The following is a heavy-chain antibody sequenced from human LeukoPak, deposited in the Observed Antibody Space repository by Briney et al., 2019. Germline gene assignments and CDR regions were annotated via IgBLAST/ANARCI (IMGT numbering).Heavy chain of an antibody. J-gene: IGHJ6*02. Sequence: PSETLSLTCTVSGGSISSYYWSWIRQPPGKGLEWIGYIYYSGSTNYNPSLKSRVTISVDTSKNQFSLKLSSVTAADTAVYCCARDTYYYDSSGYYDYGMDVWGQGTTVTVSS. V-gene: IGHV4-59*01. CDR2: IYYSGST. D-gene: IGHD3-22*01. CDR1: GGSISSYY. CDR3: ARDTYYYDSSGYYDYGMDV.